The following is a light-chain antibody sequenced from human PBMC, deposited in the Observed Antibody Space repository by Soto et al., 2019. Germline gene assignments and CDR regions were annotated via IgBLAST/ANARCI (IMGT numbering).Light chain of an antibody. J-gene: IGKJ2*04. CDR3: QQYGSWPPCS. CDR2: VAS. Sequence: ESVLTQSPGTLSLSPGERATLSCRASQCVSSDYLACYQQKPGQAPRLLIYVASSRATGIPDRFSGSGSGTDFTLTIIRLEPEDFAVYYCQQYGSWPPCSCGQGMELEIK. V-gene: IGKV3-20*01. CDR1: QCVSSDY.